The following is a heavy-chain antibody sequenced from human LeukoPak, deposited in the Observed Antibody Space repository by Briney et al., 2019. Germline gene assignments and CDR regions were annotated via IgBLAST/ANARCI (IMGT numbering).Heavy chain of an antibody. V-gene: IGHV3-74*01. CDR3: AGLIAATRGFDP. CDR2: INSDGSST. J-gene: IGHJ5*02. Sequence: PGGSLRLSCAASGFTFSSYWMHWVRQAPGKGLVWVSRINSDGSSTSYADSVKGRFTISRDNAKNTLYLQMNSLRAEDTAVYYCAGLIAATRGFDPWGLGTLVTVSS. D-gene: IGHD6-13*01. CDR1: GFTFSSYW.